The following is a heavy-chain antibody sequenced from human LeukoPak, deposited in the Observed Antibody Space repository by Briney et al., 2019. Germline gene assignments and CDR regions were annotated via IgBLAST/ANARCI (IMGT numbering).Heavy chain of an antibody. J-gene: IGHJ4*02. CDR2: ISGSGGST. D-gene: IGHD3-3*01. CDR1: GFTFSSYA. CDR3: AKNGVLATIFVGYYFDY. V-gene: IGHV3-23*01. Sequence: GGSLRLSCAASGFTFSSYAMSWVRQAPGKGLEWVSAISGSGGSTYYADSVKGRFTISRDNSKNTLYLQMNSLRAEDTAVYYCAKNGVLATIFVGYYFDYWGQGTLVTASS.